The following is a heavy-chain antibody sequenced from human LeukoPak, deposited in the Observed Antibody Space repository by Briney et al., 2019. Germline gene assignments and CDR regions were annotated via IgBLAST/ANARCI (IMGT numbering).Heavy chain of an antibody. CDR2: IYSGGST. J-gene: IGHJ4*02. Sequence: PGGSLRLSCAASGFTFSSYAMSWVRQAPGKGLEWVSVIYSGGSTYYADSVKGRFTISRDNSKNTLYLQMNSLRAEDTAVYYCARDRCSSTSCYNGGFDYWGQGTLVTVSS. CDR3: ARDRCSSTSCYNGGFDY. CDR1: GFTFSSYA. D-gene: IGHD2-2*02. V-gene: IGHV3-66*02.